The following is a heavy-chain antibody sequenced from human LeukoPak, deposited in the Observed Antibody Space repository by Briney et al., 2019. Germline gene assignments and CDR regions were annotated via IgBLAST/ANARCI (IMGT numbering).Heavy chain of an antibody. CDR1: GFTFSSYA. CDR3: TTSPVPSS. V-gene: IGHV3-30-3*01. CDR2: ISYDGSNK. Sequence: PGGSLRLSCAASGFTFSSYAMHWVRQAPGKGLEWVAVISYDGSNKYYADSVKGRFTISRDNSKNTLYLQMNSLTTEDTAVYYCTTSPVPSSWGQGTLVTVSS. D-gene: IGHD1-14*01. J-gene: IGHJ5*02.